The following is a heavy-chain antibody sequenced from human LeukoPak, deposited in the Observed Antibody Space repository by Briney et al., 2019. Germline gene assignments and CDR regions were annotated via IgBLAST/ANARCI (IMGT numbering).Heavy chain of an antibody. D-gene: IGHD3-3*01. CDR2: IYCSGST. J-gene: IGHJ4*02. Sequence: SETLSLTCTVSGGSISSSSYYWGWIRQPPGKGLEWIGSIYCSGSTYYNPSLKSRVTISVDTSKNQFSLNLSSVTDADTALYYCARHYKRVSGAVSGTVDHWGQGTLVTVSS. V-gene: IGHV4-39*01. CDR3: ARHYKRVSGAVSGTVDH. CDR1: GGSISSSSYY.